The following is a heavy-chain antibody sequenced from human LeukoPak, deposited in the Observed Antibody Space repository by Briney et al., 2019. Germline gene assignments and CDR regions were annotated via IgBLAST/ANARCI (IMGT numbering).Heavy chain of an antibody. J-gene: IGHJ1*01. CDR1: GGSISSSSYY. CDR2: IYYSGSA. D-gene: IGHD6-19*01. Sequence: SETLSLTCTVSGGSISSSSYYWGWIRQPPGKGLEWIGGIYYSGSAYYNPSLKSRVTISVDTSKNQFSLKLSSVTAADTAVYYCARDQQWLVHGHWGQGTLVTVSS. CDR3: ARDQQWLVHGH. V-gene: IGHV4-39*07.